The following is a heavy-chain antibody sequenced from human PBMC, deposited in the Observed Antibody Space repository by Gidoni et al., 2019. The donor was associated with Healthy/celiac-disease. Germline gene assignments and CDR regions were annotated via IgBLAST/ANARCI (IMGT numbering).Heavy chain of an antibody. V-gene: IGHV3-30*18. D-gene: IGHD6-19*01. CDR3: AKSPGIAVAGHPSGHFDY. CDR2: ITYDGSNK. Sequence: QVQLVESGGGVVQPGRSLRLSCAASGFTFSSYGMHWVRQAPGKGLEWMAVITYDGSNKYYADSVKGRFTISRDNSKNTLYLQMNSLRAEDTAVYYCAKSPGIAVAGHPSGHFDYWGQGTLVTVSS. J-gene: IGHJ4*02. CDR1: GFTFSSYG.